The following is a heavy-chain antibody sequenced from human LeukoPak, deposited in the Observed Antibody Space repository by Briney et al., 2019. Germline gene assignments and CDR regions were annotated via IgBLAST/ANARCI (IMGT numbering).Heavy chain of an antibody. J-gene: IGHJ5*02. CDR3: ASHFFGVDRNWFDP. Sequence: PSETLSLTCTVSGGSISSSSYYWGWIRQPPGTGLEWIGSIYYSGSTYYNPSLKSRVTISVDTSKNQFSLKLSSVTAADTAVYYCASHFFGVDRNWFDPWGQGTLVTVSS. V-gene: IGHV4-39*01. CDR1: GGSISSSSYY. CDR2: IYYSGST. D-gene: IGHD3-3*01.